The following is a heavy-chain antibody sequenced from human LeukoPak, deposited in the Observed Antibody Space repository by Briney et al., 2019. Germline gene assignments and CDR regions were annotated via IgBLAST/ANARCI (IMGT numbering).Heavy chain of an antibody. V-gene: IGHV4-38-2*02. J-gene: IGHJ4*02. CDR2: IYHSGNT. Sequence: SETLSLTCTVSGYSISTSYYWGWIRQPPGKGLEWIGSIYHSGNTYYNPSLKSRVTISVDTSKNQFSLKLSSVTAADTAVYYCARDIWEYSSSSVGYWGQGTLVTVSS. CDR1: GYSISTSYY. D-gene: IGHD6-6*01. CDR3: ARDIWEYSSSSVGY.